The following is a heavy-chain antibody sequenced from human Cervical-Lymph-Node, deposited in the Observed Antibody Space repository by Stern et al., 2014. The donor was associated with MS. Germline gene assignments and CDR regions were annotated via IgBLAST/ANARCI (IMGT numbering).Heavy chain of an antibody. Sequence: VQLVESGGGVVQPGRSLRLSCAASGFTFSSHGMHRVRQAPGKGLEWVAVILSDGSSKYYIDSVRGRFSISRDNSKNTLYLHMNSLRAEDTAVYYCARDRVGALDYWGQGTLVTVSS. CDR1: GFTFSSHG. CDR2: ILSDGSSK. D-gene: IGHD4/OR15-4a*01. J-gene: IGHJ4*02. V-gene: IGHV3-33*01. CDR3: ARDRVGALDY.